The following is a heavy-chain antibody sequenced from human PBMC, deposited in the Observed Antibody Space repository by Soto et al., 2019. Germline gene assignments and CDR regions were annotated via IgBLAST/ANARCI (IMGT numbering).Heavy chain of an antibody. CDR2: INHSGST. J-gene: IGHJ5*02. D-gene: IGHD6-19*01. Sequence: PSETLSLTCAVYGGSFSGYYWSWIRQPPGKGLEWIGEINHSGSTNYNPSLKSRVTISVDTTKNQFSLKLSSVTAADTAVYYWARESNPHSSGWETWGQGTLGTVSS. V-gene: IGHV4-34*01. CDR3: ARESNPHSSGWET. CDR1: GGSFSGYY.